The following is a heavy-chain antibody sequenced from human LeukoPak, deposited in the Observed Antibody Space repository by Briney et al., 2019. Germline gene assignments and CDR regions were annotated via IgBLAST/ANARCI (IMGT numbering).Heavy chain of an antibody. Sequence: SGGSLRLSCAASGFTFSSYNMNWVRQAPGKGLEWVPSITSGSSYIYYADSVKGRFTISRDNAKNSLYLQMNSLRAEDTAVYYCAKGITMIVVVIKEVDDAFDIWGRGTMVTVSS. CDR3: AKGITMIVVVIKEVDDAFDI. J-gene: IGHJ3*02. CDR1: GFTFSSYN. CDR2: ITSGSSYI. D-gene: IGHD3-22*01. V-gene: IGHV3-21*04.